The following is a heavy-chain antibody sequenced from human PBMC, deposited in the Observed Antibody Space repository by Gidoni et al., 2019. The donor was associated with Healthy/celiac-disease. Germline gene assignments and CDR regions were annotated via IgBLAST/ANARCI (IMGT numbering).Heavy chain of an antibody. CDR2: INHSGST. Sequence: QVQLQQWGAGLLKPSETLSLTCAVYGGSFSGYYWSWIRQPPGKGLEWIGEINHSGSTNYNPSLKGRVTISVDTSKNQFSLKLSSVTAADTAVYYCARTNYDYVWGSYRYNAFDIWGQGTMVTVSS. CDR3: ARTNYDYVWGSYRYNAFDI. V-gene: IGHV4-34*01. D-gene: IGHD3-16*02. CDR1: GGSFSGYY. J-gene: IGHJ3*02.